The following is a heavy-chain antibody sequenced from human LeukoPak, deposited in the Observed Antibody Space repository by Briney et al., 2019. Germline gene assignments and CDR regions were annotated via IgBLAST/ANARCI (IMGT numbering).Heavy chain of an antibody. Sequence: PGGSLRLSCAASGFTFSSYAMTWVRQAPGKGPEWVSAISGSGGSTYYADSVTGRFTISRDNSKNTLYLQMNSLRAEDTAVYYCAKVPETAMVGVYWGQGTLVTVSS. V-gene: IGHV3-23*01. CDR3: AKVPETAMVGVY. CDR1: GFTFSSYA. D-gene: IGHD5-18*01. CDR2: ISGSGGST. J-gene: IGHJ4*02.